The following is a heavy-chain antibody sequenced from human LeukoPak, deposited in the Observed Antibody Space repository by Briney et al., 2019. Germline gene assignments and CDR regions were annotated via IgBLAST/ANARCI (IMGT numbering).Heavy chain of an antibody. Sequence: ASVKVSCKASGYTFTSYDINWVRQATGQGLEWMGWMNPNSGNTGYAQKFQGRVTITRDTSASTAYMELSSLRSEDTAVYYCARGGDFYDFWSGYYTGMDYWGQGTLVTVSS. J-gene: IGHJ4*02. V-gene: IGHV1-8*01. CDR3: ARGGDFYDFWSGYYTGMDY. D-gene: IGHD3-3*01. CDR1: GYTFTSYD. CDR2: MNPNSGNT.